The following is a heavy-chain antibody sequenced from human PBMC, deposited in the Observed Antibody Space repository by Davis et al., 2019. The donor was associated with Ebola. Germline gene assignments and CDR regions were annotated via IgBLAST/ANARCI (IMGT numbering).Heavy chain of an antibody. J-gene: IGHJ1*01. CDR1: GFTFSNCW. CDR2: IKEDGSEK. Sequence: PGGSLRLSCEASGFTFSNCWMNWVRQLPGKGLEWAAKIKEDGSEKYYVDSVKGRFTISRDNAKNSLYLQMNSLRVEDTAVYHCARGISGGTVTLGDWGQGTLVTVSS. D-gene: IGHD3-16*01. V-gene: IGHV3-7*01. CDR3: ARGISGGTVTLGD.